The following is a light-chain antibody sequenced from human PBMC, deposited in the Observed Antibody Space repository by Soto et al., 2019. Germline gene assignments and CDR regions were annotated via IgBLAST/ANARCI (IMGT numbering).Light chain of an antibody. CDR3: GAWDNSLNAVV. V-gene: IGLV1-51*01. CDR1: ISNIGNNH. Sequence: QAVVTQPPSVSAVPGQKVTISCSGGISNIGNNHVSWYQQLPGTAPKLLIYDTYTQASGIPDRFSGSRSGTSATLGITGLQTGDDADYYCGAWDNSLNAVVFGGGTKVTVL. CDR2: DTY. J-gene: IGLJ2*01.